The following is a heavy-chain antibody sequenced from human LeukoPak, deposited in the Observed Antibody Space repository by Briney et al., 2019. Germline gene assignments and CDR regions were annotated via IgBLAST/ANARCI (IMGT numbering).Heavy chain of an antibody. D-gene: IGHD3-16*02. Sequence: SETLSLTCAVYGGSFSDYYWSWIRQPPGKGLEWIGDINHSGSTNYNPSLKSRVTISVDTSKNQFSLKLSSVTAADTAVYYCARGYMITFGGVIPRGHWFDSCGQGTLVTVSA. V-gene: IGHV4-34*01. CDR2: INHSGST. CDR1: GGSFSDYY. CDR3: ARGYMITFGGVIPRGHWFDS. J-gene: IGHJ5*01.